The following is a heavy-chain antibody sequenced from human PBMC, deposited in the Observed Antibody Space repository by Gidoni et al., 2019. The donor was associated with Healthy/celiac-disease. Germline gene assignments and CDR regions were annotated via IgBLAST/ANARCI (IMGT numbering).Heavy chain of an antibody. V-gene: IGHV1-8*01. Sequence: QVQLVQSGAEVKKPGASVKVSCKASGYTFTSYDINWVRQATGQGLEWMGWMNPNSGNTGYAQKFQGRVTMTRNTSISTAYMELSSLRSEDTAVYYCARKELNTYYDFWSGYRYYYYGMDVWGQGTTVTVSS. CDR1: GYTFTSYD. J-gene: IGHJ6*02. D-gene: IGHD3-3*01. CDR2: MNPNSGNT. CDR3: ARKELNTYYDFWSGYRYYYYGMDV.